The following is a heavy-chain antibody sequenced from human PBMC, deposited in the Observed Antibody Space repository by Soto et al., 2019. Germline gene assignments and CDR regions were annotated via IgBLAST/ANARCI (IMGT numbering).Heavy chain of an antibody. CDR2: ITSSSVTM. CDR1: GFTFSTHS. Sequence: EVQLVESEGGLVQPGGSLRLSCAASGFTFSTHSMNWVRQAPGKGLEWISYITSSSVTMYADSVKGRFTNSRDNAKTSLYLQMTSLRAEHTAVYFCVGEVGFQLIYWGQGTLVTVSS. D-gene: IGHD2-2*01. J-gene: IGHJ4*02. CDR3: VGEVGFQLIY. V-gene: IGHV3-48*01.